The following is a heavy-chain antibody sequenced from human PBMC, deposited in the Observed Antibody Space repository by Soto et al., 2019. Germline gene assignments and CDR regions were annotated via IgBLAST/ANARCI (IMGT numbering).Heavy chain of an antibody. CDR2: ISDDGSNK. Sequence: QVQLVESGGGVVQPGRSLRLSCAASGFTFSSYAMHWVRQAPGKGLEWVAVISDDGSNKYYADSVKGRFTISRDNSKNTLYLQMNSLRAEDTAVYYCARGAAYYGSGSYQTGGYWGQGTLVTVSS. J-gene: IGHJ4*02. CDR3: ARGAAYYGSGSYQTGGY. D-gene: IGHD3-10*01. V-gene: IGHV3-30-3*01. CDR1: GFTFSSYA.